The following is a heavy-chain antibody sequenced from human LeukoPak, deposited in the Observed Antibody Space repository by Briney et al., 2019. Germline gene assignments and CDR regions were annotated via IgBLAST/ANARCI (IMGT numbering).Heavy chain of an antibody. V-gene: IGHV4-4*07. CDR1: GGSINSYY. Sequence: SETLSLTCTVSGGSINSYYWSWLRQPAGKGLEWIGRIYTSGSTNYNPSLKSRVTMSVDTSNNQFSLKLDFVTAADTAVYYCARGSYCSGGSCPRDYYYYMDVWGKGTTVTVSS. D-gene: IGHD2-15*01. CDR2: IYTSGST. J-gene: IGHJ6*03. CDR3: ARGSYCSGGSCPRDYYYYMDV.